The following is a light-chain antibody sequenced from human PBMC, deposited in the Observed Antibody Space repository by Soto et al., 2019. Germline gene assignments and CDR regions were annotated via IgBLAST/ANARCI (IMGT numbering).Light chain of an antibody. CDR1: QTIAIN. CDR2: GAS. CDR3: QQSYSVPLT. V-gene: IGKV1-39*01. J-gene: IGKJ1*01. Sequence: DIQMTQSPSSLSASVGDRVIFTCRASQTIAINLNWYQQKPGKAPNLLIYGASSLQSGVPSRFSGSGSGTEFTLTINSLQPEDFATYYCQQSYSVPLTFGQGTKVDIK.